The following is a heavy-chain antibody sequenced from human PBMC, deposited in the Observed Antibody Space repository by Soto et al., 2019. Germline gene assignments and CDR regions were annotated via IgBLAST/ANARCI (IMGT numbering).Heavy chain of an antibody. CDR3: ARVRPLGSGSYNWFDP. V-gene: IGHV1-8*01. Sequence: QVQLVQSGAEVKKPGASVKVSCKASGYTFTSYDINWVRQATGQGLEWMGWMNPNSGNTGYAQKFQGRVTRTRNTPISTAYMELSSLRSEDTAVYYCARVRPLGSGSYNWFDPWGQGTLVTVSS. D-gene: IGHD3-10*01. CDR2: MNPNSGNT. J-gene: IGHJ5*02. CDR1: GYTFTSYD.